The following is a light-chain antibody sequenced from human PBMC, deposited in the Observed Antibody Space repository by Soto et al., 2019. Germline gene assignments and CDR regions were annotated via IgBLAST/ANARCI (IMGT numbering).Light chain of an antibody. V-gene: IGKV1-9*01. CDR3: QPLNTYPRT. CDR2: GAS. Sequence: DIQLTQSPSFLSASVGDRVTITCRASQGISSYLAWYQQPPGKAPKLLIYGASTLQRGVSSRFSGSGSGTEFTLTISSLQPEDFATYYCQPLNTYPRTFGQGTKLEVK. J-gene: IGKJ2*01. CDR1: QGISSY.